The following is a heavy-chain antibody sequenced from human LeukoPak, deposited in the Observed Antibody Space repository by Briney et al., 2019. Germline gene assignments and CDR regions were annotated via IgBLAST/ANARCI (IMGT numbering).Heavy chain of an antibody. V-gene: IGHV3-21*06. Sequence: PGGSLRLSCAGSGFIFNNYAMHWVRQPPGKGLEWVSSISATTNHIYYAGSVRGRFTISRDNAKNSLYLQMNSLRVGDTAVYYCTRDSHMIVSTYYFNNWGQGTLVTVSS. CDR1: GFIFNNYA. CDR2: ISATTNHI. D-gene: IGHD2-21*01. J-gene: IGHJ4*02. CDR3: TRDSHMIVSTYYFNN.